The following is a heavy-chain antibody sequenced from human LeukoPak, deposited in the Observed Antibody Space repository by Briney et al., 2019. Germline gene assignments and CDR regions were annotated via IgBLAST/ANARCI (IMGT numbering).Heavy chain of an antibody. CDR1: GGSISSYY. V-gene: IGHV4-59*08. CDR2: IYYSGST. CDR3: ARTYYYGSGILTTFDP. J-gene: IGHJ5*02. D-gene: IGHD3-10*01. Sequence: SETLSLTCTVSGGSISSYYWSWIRQPPGKGLEWIGYIYYSGSTNYNPSLKSRVTISVDTSKNQLSLKLSSVTAADTAVYYCARTYYYGSGILTTFDPWGQGTLVTVSS.